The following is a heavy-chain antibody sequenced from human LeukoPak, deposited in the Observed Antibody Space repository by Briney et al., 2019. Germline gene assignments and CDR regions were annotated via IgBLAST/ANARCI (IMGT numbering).Heavy chain of an antibody. CDR1: GGSIRSYY. Sequence: SETLSLTCTVSGGSIRSYYWSWIRQPPGKGLEWIGYMHHSGSTKHNPYLKSRVTISVYTSKSQFSLKLSSVTAADTAVYYCARHAAVEGSSGWSPLWWFDPWGQGTLSPSPQ. J-gene: IGHJ5*02. CDR2: MHHSGST. V-gene: IGHV4-59*08. D-gene: IGHD6-19*01. CDR3: ARHAAVEGSSGWSPLWWFDP.